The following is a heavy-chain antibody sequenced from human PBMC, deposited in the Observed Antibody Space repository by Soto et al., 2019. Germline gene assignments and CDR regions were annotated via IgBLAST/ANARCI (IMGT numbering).Heavy chain of an antibody. J-gene: IGHJ5*02. CDR1: GYTFTSYG. D-gene: IGHD6-6*01. Sequence: QVQLVQSGAEVKKPGASVKVSCKASGYTFTSYGISWVRQAPGQGLEWMGWISAYNGNTNYAQKLQGRVTMTTDTSTSTAYMRLRSLRSDDTAVYYCARGPSLEYSSSSGWFDPWGQGTLVTVSS. CDR2: ISAYNGNT. CDR3: ARGPSLEYSSSSGWFDP. V-gene: IGHV1-18*01.